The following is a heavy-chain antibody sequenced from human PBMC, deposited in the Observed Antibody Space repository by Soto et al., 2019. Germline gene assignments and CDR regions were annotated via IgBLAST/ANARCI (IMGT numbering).Heavy chain of an antibody. CDR3: ARETGDFAHLGY. CDR2: IIPILGIA. CDR1: GGTFSSYT. Sequence: QVQLVQSGAEVKKPGSSVKVSCKASGGTFSSYTISWVRQAPGQGLEWMGRIIPILGIANYAQKFQGRVTITADKSTSTAYMELSSLRSEDTAVYYCARETGDFAHLGYCGQGTLVTVSS. V-gene: IGHV1-69*08. D-gene: IGHD4-17*01. J-gene: IGHJ4*02.